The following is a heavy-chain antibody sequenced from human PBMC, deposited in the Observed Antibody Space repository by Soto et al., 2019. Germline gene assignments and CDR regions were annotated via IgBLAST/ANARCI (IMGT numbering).Heavy chain of an antibody. D-gene: IGHD2-15*01. CDR2: IYYSGST. Sequence: SETLSLTCTVSGGSISSGDYYWSWIRQPPGKGLEWIGYIYYSGSTYYNPSLKSRVTISVDTSKNQFSMKLSSVTAADTAVYYCARARGARYFDYWGQGTLVTVSS. CDR1: GGSISSGDYY. CDR3: ARARGARYFDY. J-gene: IGHJ4*02. V-gene: IGHV4-30-4*01.